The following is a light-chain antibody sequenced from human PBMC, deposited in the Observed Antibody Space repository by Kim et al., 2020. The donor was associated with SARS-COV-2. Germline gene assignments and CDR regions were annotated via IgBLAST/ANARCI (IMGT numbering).Light chain of an antibody. J-gene: IGKJ4*01. CDR1: QSVSIY. Sequence: EIVLTQSPATLSLSPGERATLSCRASQSVSIYLAWYQQKPGQAPRLLIHDASNRATGIPPRFRGSGSGTDFTLTISSLEPEDFALYYSQKHADWPDTFGGGTKLEI. V-gene: IGKV3-11*01. CDR3: QKHADWPDT. CDR2: DAS.